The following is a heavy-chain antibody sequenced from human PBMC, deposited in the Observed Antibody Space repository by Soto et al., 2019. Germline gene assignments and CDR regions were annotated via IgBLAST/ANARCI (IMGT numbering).Heavy chain of an antibody. V-gene: IGHV3-11*01. J-gene: IGHJ3*02. CDR3: ARGHYCSSTSFSIRHGAFDI. Sequence: QVQLVESGGGLVKPGGSLRLSCAASGFTFSDYYMSWIRQAPGKGLEWVSYISSSGSTIYYADSVKGRVTISRDNAKNSLYLQMNSLRAEDTAVYYCARGHYCSSTSFSIRHGAFDIWVQGTMVTVSS. CDR2: ISSSGSTI. CDR1: GFTFSDYY. D-gene: IGHD2-2*01.